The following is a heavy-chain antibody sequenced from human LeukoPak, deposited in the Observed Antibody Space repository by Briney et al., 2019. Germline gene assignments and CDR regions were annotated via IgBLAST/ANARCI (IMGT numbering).Heavy chain of an antibody. CDR3: GIAAQDYYYYMDV. Sequence: SVKVSCKASGDTFSSYAISWVRQAPGQGLEWMGGIIPIFGTANYAQKFQGRVTITADESTSTANMELSSLRSEDTAVYYCGIAAQDYYYYMDVWGKGTTVTVSS. V-gene: IGHV1-69*13. CDR1: GDTFSSYA. D-gene: IGHD6-6*01. CDR2: IIPIFGTA. J-gene: IGHJ6*03.